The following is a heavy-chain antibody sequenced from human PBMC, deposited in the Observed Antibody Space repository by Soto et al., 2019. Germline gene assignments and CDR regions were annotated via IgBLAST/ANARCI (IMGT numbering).Heavy chain of an antibody. CDR1: GFTFSTTT. Sequence: PGGSLRLSCAASGFTFSTTTMHWVRQAPGKGLEYVAFISRDGGSTYYADSVKGRFTISRDNSMSTLYFQMSSLRVEDTAVYYCLSSAWLGAWGQGT. D-gene: IGHD6-25*01. J-gene: IGHJ5*02. V-gene: IGHV3-64D*06. CDR3: LSSAWLGA. CDR2: ISRDGGST.